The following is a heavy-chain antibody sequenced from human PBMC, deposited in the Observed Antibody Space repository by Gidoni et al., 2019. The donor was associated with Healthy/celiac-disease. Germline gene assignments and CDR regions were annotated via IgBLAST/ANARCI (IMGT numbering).Heavy chain of an antibody. V-gene: IGHV5-51*01. CDR2: IYPGDSDT. CDR3: ARHPLVVAATDGAFDI. Sequence: EVQLVQSGAEVKKPGGSLKISCKGSGYSFTSYWIGWVRQMPGKGLEWMGIIYPGDSDTRYSPSFQGQVTISADKSISTAYLQWSSLKASDTAMYYCARHPLVVAATDGAFDIWGQGTMVTVSS. D-gene: IGHD2-15*01. CDR1: GYSFTSYW. J-gene: IGHJ3*02.